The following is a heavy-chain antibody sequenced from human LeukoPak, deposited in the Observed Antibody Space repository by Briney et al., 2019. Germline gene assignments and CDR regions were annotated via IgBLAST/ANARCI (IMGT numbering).Heavy chain of an antibody. V-gene: IGHV3-15*01. D-gene: IGHD3-16*01. CDR1: GFTFSNAW. J-gene: IGHJ4*02. Sequence: GGSLRLSCAASGFTFSNAWMSWVRQAPGKGLEWVGRIKSKTDGGTTDYAAPVKGRFTISRDDSKNTLYLQMNSLKTEDTAVYYCTSANYVCGSVEGFDYWGQGTLVTVSS. CDR2: IKSKTDGGTT. CDR3: TSANYVCGSVEGFDY.